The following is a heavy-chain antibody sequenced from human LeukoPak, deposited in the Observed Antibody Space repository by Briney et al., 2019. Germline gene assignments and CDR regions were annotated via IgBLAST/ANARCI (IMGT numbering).Heavy chain of an antibody. CDR1: GYTFTSYD. Sequence: SVKVSCKASGYTFTSYDINWVRQAPGQGLEWMGGIIPIFGTANYAQKFQGRVTITTDESTSTAYMELSSLRSEDTAVYYCARAYFYYYYMDVWGKGTTDTVSS. CDR2: IIPIFGTA. CDR3: ARAYFYYYYMDV. V-gene: IGHV1-69*05. J-gene: IGHJ6*03.